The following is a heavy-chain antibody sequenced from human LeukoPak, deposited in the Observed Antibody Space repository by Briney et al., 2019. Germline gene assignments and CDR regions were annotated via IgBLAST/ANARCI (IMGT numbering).Heavy chain of an antibody. Sequence: PSETLSLTCTVSGVSISGFYWTWIRQPPRKGLEWVGYSHTGGSISSNPSLNSRVAFSMDTSKNQVSLRLNSVTATDTAVYYCARRRGGFGEGEFDYWGQGIPVTVST. J-gene: IGHJ4*02. D-gene: IGHD3-10*01. CDR1: GVSISGFY. V-gene: IGHV4-4*08. CDR2: SHTGGSI. CDR3: ARRRGGFGEGEFDY.